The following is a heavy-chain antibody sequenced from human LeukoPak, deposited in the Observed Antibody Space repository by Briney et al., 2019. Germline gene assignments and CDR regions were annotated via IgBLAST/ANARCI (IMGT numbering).Heavy chain of an antibody. CDR1: GGTFSSYA. Sequence: SVKVPCKASGGTFSSYAISWVRQAPGQGLEWMGGIIPIFGTANYAQKFQGRVTITADKSTSTAYMELSSLRSEDTAVYYCARDLPYSSSWHDAFDIWGQGTMVTVSS. CDR3: ARDLPYSSSWHDAFDI. J-gene: IGHJ3*02. D-gene: IGHD6-13*01. V-gene: IGHV1-69*06. CDR2: IIPIFGTA.